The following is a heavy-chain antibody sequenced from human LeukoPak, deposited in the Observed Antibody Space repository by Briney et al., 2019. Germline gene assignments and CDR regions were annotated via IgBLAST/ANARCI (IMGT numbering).Heavy chain of an antibody. J-gene: IGHJ4*02. CDR3: ARETDYSLFDY. V-gene: IGHV3-48*01. D-gene: IGHD3-10*01. Sequence: GGSLRLSCAASGFSFSDYNMNWVRQAPGKGLEWVAYISSSSSTTHYADSVTGRFSISRDNAKSSLYLQMNSLRAEDTAVYYCARETDYSLFDYWGQGTLVTVSS. CDR1: GFSFSDYN. CDR2: ISSSSSTT.